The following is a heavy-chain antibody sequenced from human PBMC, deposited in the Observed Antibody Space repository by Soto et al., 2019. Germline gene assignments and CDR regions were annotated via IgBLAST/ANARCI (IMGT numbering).Heavy chain of an antibody. CDR2: IYYSGST. CDR3: ARSPAAAGADY. V-gene: IGHV4-59*01. Sequence: QVQLQESGPGLVKPSETLSLTCTVSGGSISSYYWSWIRKPPGKGLEWIGYIYYSGSTNYNPSLKSRVTISVDTSKNQFSLKLSSVTAADTAVYYCARSPAAAGADYWGQGTLVTVSS. CDR1: GGSISSYY. J-gene: IGHJ4*02. D-gene: IGHD6-13*01.